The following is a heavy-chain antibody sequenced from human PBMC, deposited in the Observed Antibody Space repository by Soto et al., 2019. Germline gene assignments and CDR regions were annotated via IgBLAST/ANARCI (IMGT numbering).Heavy chain of an antibody. D-gene: IGHD3-9*01. J-gene: IGHJ4*02. CDR1: GFSLANYP. V-gene: IGHV3-48*02. CDR2: SSPRGDTI. Sequence: GGSLRLSCVASGFSLANYPMNWVRQTPGKGLEWISYSSPRGDTIYYADSVEGRSTISRDNARNSLSLHMSSLRDEDSALYYCAEGPHTNVGWPYYFEAWGQGVSVTVSS. CDR3: AEGPHTNVGWPYYFEA.